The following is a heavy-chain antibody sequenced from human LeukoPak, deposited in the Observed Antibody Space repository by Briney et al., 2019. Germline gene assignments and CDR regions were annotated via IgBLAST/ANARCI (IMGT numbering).Heavy chain of an antibody. CDR3: ASIPLYYDILTGYHDY. CDR2: INAGNGNT. D-gene: IGHD3-9*01. V-gene: IGHV1-3*01. CDR1: GYTFTSYA. Sequence: GASVNVSCKASGYTFTSYAMHWVRQAPGQRLEWMGWINAGNGNTKYSQKFQGRVTITRDTSASTAYMELSSLRSEDTAVYYCASIPLYYDILTGYHDYWGQGTLVTVSS. J-gene: IGHJ4*02.